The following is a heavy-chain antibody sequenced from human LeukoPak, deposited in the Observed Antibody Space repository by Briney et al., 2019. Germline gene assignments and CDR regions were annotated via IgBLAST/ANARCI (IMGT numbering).Heavy chain of an antibody. Sequence: GGSLRLSCAASGFTFSSYGVSWVRQAPGKGLEWVSGISGSGHRTYYADSVKGRFTISRDSSKNTLYLQMNSLRAEDTAVYFCAKAPVTSCRGAYCYPFDSWGQGTLVTVSS. CDR2: ISGSGHRT. D-gene: IGHD2-21*01. J-gene: IGHJ4*02. CDR1: GFTFSSYG. CDR3: AKAPVTSCRGAYCYPFDS. V-gene: IGHV3-23*01.